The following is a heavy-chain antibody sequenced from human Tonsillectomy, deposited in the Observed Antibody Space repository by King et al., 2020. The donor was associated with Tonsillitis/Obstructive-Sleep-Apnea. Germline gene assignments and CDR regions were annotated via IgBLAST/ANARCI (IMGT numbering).Heavy chain of an antibody. D-gene: IGHD3-16*02. V-gene: IGHV3-23*04. CDR1: GFTFNSYA. Sequence: VQLVESGGGLIQPGGSLRLSCVASGFTFNSYAMSWVRQAPGRGLEWVSSISDTGDRTYYADSVKGRFTISRDSSKNTLYLQMNSLRVEDTAVYYCETDWGKYRQGGYWGQGTLVSVSS. CDR3: ETDWGKYRQGGY. J-gene: IGHJ4*02. CDR2: ISDTGDRT.